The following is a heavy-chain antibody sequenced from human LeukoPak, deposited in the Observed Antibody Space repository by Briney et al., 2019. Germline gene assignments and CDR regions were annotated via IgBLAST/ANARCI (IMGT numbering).Heavy chain of an antibody. J-gene: IGHJ3*02. V-gene: IGHV3-74*01. Sequence: GGSLRLSCAASGFTFSTYWMHWVRQAPGKGLVWVSRIKSDGSRTDYADSVKGRSTISRDNAKDTLYLQMNSLRAEDTAVYYCTKEVGISPWYDAVDIWGQGTMVTVSS. D-gene: IGHD6-13*01. CDR3: TKEVGISPWYDAVDI. CDR1: GFTFSTYW. CDR2: IKSDGSRT.